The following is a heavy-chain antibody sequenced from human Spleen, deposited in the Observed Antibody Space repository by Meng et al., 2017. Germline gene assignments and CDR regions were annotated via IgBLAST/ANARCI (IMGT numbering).Heavy chain of an antibody. CDR2: INTDASIT. J-gene: IGHJ1*01. CDR1: GFTFSSYN. D-gene: IGHD6-13*01. CDR3: ARSSSWLEYFQH. V-gene: IGHV3-74*03. Sequence: GGSLRLSCAASGFTFSSYNMHWVRQTPGEGLVWVSRINTDASITTYADSVKGRFTISRDDAKNTVYLQMNSLRAEDTALYYCARSSSWLEYFQHWGQGTLVTVSS.